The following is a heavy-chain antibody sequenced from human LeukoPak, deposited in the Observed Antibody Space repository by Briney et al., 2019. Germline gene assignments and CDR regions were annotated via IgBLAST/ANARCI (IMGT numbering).Heavy chain of an antibody. CDR3: ARGLLEPDYYYYYMDV. CDR1: GGSFSGYY. V-gene: IGHV4-34*01. D-gene: IGHD1-1*01. CDR2: INHSGST. J-gene: IGHJ6*03. Sequence: SETLPLTCAVYGGSFSGYYWSWIRQPPGKGLEWIGEINHSGSTNYNPSLKSRVTISVDTSKNQFSLKLSSVTAADTAVYYCARGLLEPDYYYYYMDVWGKGTTVTVSS.